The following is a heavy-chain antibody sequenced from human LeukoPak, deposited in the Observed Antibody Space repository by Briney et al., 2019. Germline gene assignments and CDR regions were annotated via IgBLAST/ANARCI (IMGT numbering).Heavy chain of an antibody. CDR3: ARIDGAAFDI. J-gene: IGHJ3*02. D-gene: IGHD1-26*01. V-gene: IGHV4-30-4*01. CDR1: DDSIHSGDYY. Sequence: SQTLSLTCTVSDDSIHSGDYYWSWIRQPPGKGLEWIGNIYNSGSTFYNSSFKSRVTISVDTSKKQFSLKLSSVTAADTAVYYCARIDGAAFDIWGQGTMVTVSS. CDR2: IYNSGST.